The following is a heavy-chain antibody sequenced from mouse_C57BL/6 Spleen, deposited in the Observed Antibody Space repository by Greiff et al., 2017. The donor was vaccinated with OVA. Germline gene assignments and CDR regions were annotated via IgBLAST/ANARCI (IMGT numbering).Heavy chain of an antibody. CDR3: ARSDYYDSDY. CDR1: GYTFTSYW. CDR2: IDPSDSYT. D-gene: IGHD1-1*01. J-gene: IGHJ2*01. Sequence: VQLQQPGAELVKPGASVKLSCKASGYTFTSYWMQWVKQRPGQGLEWIGEIDPSDSYTNYNQKFKGKATLTVDTSSSPAYLQLSSLTSEDSAVYYCARSDYYDSDYWGKGTTLTVSS. V-gene: IGHV1-50*01.